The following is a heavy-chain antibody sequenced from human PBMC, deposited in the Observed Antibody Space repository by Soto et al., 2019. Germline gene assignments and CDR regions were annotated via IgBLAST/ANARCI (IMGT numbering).Heavy chain of an antibody. CDR1: GGSFIGYY. D-gene: IGHD3-3*01. J-gene: IGHJ4*02. V-gene: IGHV4-34*01. CDR2: INHSGST. Sequence: PSETLSLTCAVYGGSFIGYYWSWIRQPPGKGLEWIGEINHSGSTNYNPSLKSRVTISVDTSKNQFSLKLSSVTAADTAVYYCVSGYDFYYWGQGTLVTVSS. CDR3: VSGYDFYY.